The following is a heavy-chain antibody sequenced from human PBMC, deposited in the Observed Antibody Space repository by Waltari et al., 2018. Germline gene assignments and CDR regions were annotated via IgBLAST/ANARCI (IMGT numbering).Heavy chain of an antibody. CDR3: ASALLRYFS. Sequence: QDQLVQAGGEVKKPGASVKVFCKAGGYTFTSYERNLEGQAPGQRQEWMGWSTAGNGNTKYSQKFQGTVSITGGTAASTAYMVLSSLRAEDTAVYYCASALLRYFSWGQGTLVTVSS. CDR2: STAGNGNT. J-gene: IGHJ4*02. V-gene: IGHV1-3*01. CDR1: GYTFTSYE. D-gene: IGHD3-9*01.